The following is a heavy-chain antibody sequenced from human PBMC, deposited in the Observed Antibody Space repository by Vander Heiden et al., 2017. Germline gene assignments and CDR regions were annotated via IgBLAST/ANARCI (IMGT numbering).Heavy chain of an antibody. CDR1: GFTSSSDS. CDR2: ISSSSSTI. D-gene: IGHD1-26*01. V-gene: IGHV3-48*02. Sequence: EVQLVAPGGGLVQPGGSLRLSCAASGFTSSSDSMNWVRQAPGKGLEWVSYISSSSSTIYYADSVKGRFTISRDNAKNSLYLQMNSLRDEDTAVYYCARDPDSGSYAVHYYYYYGMDVWGQGTTVTVSS. CDR3: ARDPDSGSYAVHYYYYYGMDV. J-gene: IGHJ6*02.